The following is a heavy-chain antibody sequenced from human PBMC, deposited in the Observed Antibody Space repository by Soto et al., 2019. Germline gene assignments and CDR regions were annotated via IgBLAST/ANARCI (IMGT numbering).Heavy chain of an antibody. CDR2: ITGSGDTT. D-gene: IGHD2-15*01. V-gene: IGHV3-23*01. J-gene: IGHJ5*02. CDR1: GFIFRNYA. CDR3: ANGLNEFGGNWFDP. Sequence: EERLLESGGGVVRAGGSLRLSCASSGFIFRNYAMSWVRQAAGKGPEWVSGITGSGDTTYYAHSVRGRFTISRDNSKNTQDLQMNSLRVEDTAVYYGANGLNEFGGNWFDPWSQGTLVTVSS.